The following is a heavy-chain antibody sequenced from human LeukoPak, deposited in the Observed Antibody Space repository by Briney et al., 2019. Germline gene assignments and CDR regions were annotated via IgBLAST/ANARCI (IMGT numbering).Heavy chain of an antibody. V-gene: IGHV1-69*04. CDR3: ARDRSTSAYYYYGTDV. J-gene: IGHJ6*02. CDR2: IIPILGIA. D-gene: IGHD2-2*01. Sequence: ASVKVSCKASGGTFSSYAISWVRQAPGQGLEWMGRIIPILGIANYAQKFQGRVTITADKSTSTAYMELSSLRSEDTAVYYCARDRSTSAYYYYGTDVWGQGTTVTVSS. CDR1: GGTFSSYA.